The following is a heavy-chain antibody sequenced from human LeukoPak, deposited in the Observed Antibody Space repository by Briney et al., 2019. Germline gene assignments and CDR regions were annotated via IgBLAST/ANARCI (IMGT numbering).Heavy chain of an antibody. CDR2: IYHSGST. V-gene: IGHV4-30-2*01. CDR3: ARASDYSIPGVDY. CDR1: GGSISSGGFY. D-gene: IGHD4-11*01. Sequence: PSETLSLTYTVSGGSISSGGFYWSWIRQPPGKGLEWIGYIYHSGSTYYNPSLKSRVTISVDRSKNQFSLKLSSVTAADTAVYYWARASDYSIPGVDYWGQGTLVTVSS. J-gene: IGHJ4*02.